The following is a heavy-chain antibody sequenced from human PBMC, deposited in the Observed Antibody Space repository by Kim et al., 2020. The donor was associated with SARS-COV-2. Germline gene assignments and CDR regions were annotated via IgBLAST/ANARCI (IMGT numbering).Heavy chain of an antibody. CDR2: INHSGST. J-gene: IGHJ5*02. V-gene: IGHV4-34*01. CDR3: ARGGFLGMVRGARRISWFDP. CDR1: GGSFSGYY. D-gene: IGHD3-10*01. Sequence: SETLSLTCAVYGGSFSGYYWSWIRQPPGKGLEWIGEINHSGSTNYNPSLKSRVTISVDTSKNQFSLKLSSVTAADTAVYYCARGGFLGMVRGARRISWFDPWGQGTLVTVSS.